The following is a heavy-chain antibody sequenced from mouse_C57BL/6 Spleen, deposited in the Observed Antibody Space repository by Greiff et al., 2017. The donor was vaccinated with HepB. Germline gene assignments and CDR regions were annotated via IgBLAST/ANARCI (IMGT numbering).Heavy chain of an antibody. Sequence: QVQLQQPGAELVKPGASVKMSCKASGYTFTSYWITWVKQRPGQGLEWIGDIYPGSGSTNYNEKFKSKATLTVDTSSSTAYMQLSSLTSESAVYYCARYIFHYYAMDYWGQGTSVTVSS. V-gene: IGHV1-55*01. J-gene: IGHJ4*01. CDR3: ARYIFHYYAMDY. CDR1: GYTFTSYW. CDR2: IYPGSGST.